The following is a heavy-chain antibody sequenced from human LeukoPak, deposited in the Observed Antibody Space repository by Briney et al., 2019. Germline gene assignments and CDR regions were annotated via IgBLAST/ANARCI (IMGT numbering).Heavy chain of an antibody. CDR1: GFTFSSYG. J-gene: IGHJ4*01. CDR3: AKDALTYHVIEY. Sequence: GGSLRLSCAVSGFTFSSYGMHWVRQAPGKGLEWVAFIRNDGISKYYAGSVKGRFTISRANSENTLYLHMSSLRGDDTALYYCAKDALTYHVIEYWGRGTTVTVSS. V-gene: IGHV3-30*02. D-gene: IGHD1-14*01. CDR2: IRNDGISK.